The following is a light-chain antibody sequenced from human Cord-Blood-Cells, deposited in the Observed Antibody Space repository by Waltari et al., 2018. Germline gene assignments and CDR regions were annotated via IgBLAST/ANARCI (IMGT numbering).Light chain of an antibody. CDR3: SSYTSSSTLV. V-gene: IGLV2-14*01. CDR1: SSDVGGYNY. J-gene: IGLJ3*02. Sequence: QSALPQPASVSGSPGQSITISCTGTSSDVGGYNYVSWYQQHPGKAPKLMIYEVSNRPSGVSNRFSGSKSGNTASLTISGLQAEDGADYYCSSYTSSSTLVFGGGTKLTVL. CDR2: EVS.